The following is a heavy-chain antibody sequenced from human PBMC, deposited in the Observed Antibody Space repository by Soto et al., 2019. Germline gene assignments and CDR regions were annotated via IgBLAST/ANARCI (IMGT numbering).Heavy chain of an antibody. Sequence: SETLSLTCTVSGGSISSYYWSWIRQPPGKGLEWIGYIYYSGSTNYNPSLKSRVTISVDTSKNKFSLKLSSMTAADTAVYYCARAPRGGVTPLGFDYWGQGTLVTVSS. D-gene: IGHD3-16*01. CDR2: IYYSGST. V-gene: IGHV4-59*01. J-gene: IGHJ4*02. CDR1: GGSISSYY. CDR3: ARAPRGGVTPLGFDY.